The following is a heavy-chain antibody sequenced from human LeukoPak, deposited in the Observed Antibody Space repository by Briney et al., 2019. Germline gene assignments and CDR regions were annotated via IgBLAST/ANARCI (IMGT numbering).Heavy chain of an antibody. CDR2: ISGSGGST. D-gene: IGHD3-16*01. J-gene: IGHJ6*03. V-gene: IGHV3-23*01. Sequence: GVSLRLSCAASGFTFSSYAMSWVRQAPGKGLEWVSAISGSGGSTYYADSVKGRFTISRDNSKNTLYLQMNSLRAEDTAVYYCAKFKRMTLGGVYYYMDVWGKGTTVTVSS. CDR3: AKFKRMTLGGVYYYMDV. CDR1: GFTFSSYA.